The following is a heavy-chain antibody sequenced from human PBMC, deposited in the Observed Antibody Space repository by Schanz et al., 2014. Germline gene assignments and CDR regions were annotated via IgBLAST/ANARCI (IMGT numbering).Heavy chain of an antibody. V-gene: IGHV1-8*02. Sequence: QLMQSGSEVRKPGASVKVSCKASGYTFTSYYMHWVRQATGQGLEWMGWMNSKTGNTGYAQRFQGRVTMTRNTSTSTVYMELSSLRSEDTAVYFCARGPSTGAFDIWGQGTMVTVSS. CDR1: GYTFTSYY. CDR2: MNSKTGNT. J-gene: IGHJ3*02. CDR3: ARGPSTGAFDI.